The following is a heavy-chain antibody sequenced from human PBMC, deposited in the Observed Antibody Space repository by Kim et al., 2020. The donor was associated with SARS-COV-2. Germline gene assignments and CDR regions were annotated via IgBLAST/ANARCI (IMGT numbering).Heavy chain of an antibody. CDR2: INAANGKT. CDR3: VRWGAKEYSGGYLDHGVDV. J-gene: IGHJ6*02. Sequence: VSVKVSCKAAGYSFTSYSMHWVRQAPGQRLEWMGWINAANGKTKYSQMFQGRVAMTRDTSASTAYMELSSLKSDDTATYFCVRWGAKEYSGGYLDHGVDVWGQGTTVIVSS. D-gene: IGHD6-19*01. CDR1: GYSFTSYS. V-gene: IGHV1-3*01.